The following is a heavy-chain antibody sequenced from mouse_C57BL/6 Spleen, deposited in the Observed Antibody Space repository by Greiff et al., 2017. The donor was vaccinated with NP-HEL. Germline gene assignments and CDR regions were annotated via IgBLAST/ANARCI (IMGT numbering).Heavy chain of an antibody. CDR2: ISYDGSN. CDR1: GYSITSGYY. J-gene: IGHJ2*01. V-gene: IGHV3-6*01. CDR3: AREGLNWDWGYFDY. D-gene: IGHD4-1*01. Sequence: EVKLVESGPGLVKPSQSLSLTCSVTGYSITSGYYWNWIRQFPGNKLEWMGYISYDGSNNYNPSLKNRISITRDTSKNQFFLKVNAVTTEDTATYYGAREGLNWDWGYFDYWGQGTTLTVSS.